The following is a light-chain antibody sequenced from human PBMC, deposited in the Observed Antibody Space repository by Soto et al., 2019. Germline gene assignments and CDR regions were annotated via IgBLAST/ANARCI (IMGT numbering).Light chain of an antibody. CDR1: QDVSRS. Sequence: DTQLTQSPSFLSASVGDRVTITCRASQDVSRSLGWYQQKPGKAPNPLISAASTLHSGVPSRFSGSGSGTDFTLTISSLQPEDFATYYCQQLWTYPLTFGGGTKVEI. CDR3: QQLWTYPLT. V-gene: IGKV1-9*01. CDR2: AAS. J-gene: IGKJ4*01.